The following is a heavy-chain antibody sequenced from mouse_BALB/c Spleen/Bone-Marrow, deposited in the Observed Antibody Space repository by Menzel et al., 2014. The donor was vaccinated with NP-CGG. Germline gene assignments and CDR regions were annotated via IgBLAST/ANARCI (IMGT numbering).Heavy chain of an antibody. Sequence: EVQLQESGGGLVQPGGSLKLSCAASGFDFSRYWMSWVRQAPGKGLEWIGEINPDSSTINYTPSLKDKFIISRDNAKNTLFLQMSKVRSEDTALYYCARLSYYGRFAYWGQGTLVTVSA. CDR3: ARLSYYGRFAY. CDR1: GFDFSRYW. D-gene: IGHD1-1*01. V-gene: IGHV4-1*02. J-gene: IGHJ3*01. CDR2: INPDSSTI.